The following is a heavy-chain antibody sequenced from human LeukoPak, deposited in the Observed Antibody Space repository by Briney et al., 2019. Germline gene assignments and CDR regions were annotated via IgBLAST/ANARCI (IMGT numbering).Heavy chain of an antibody. Sequence: PGGSLRLSCAASGFTFSSYAMSWVRQAPGKGLEWVSAISGSGGSTYYADSVKGRFTISRDNSKNTLYLQMNSLRAEDTAVYYCAKRVLLRFLEWLPSHFDYWGQGTLVTVSS. CDR1: GFTFSSYA. D-gene: IGHD3-3*01. J-gene: IGHJ4*02. CDR2: ISGSGGST. V-gene: IGHV3-23*01. CDR3: AKRVLLRFLEWLPSHFDY.